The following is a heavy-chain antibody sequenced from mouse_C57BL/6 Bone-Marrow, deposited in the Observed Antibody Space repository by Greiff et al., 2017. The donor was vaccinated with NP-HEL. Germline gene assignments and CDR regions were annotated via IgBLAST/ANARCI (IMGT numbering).Heavy chain of an antibody. J-gene: IGHJ2*01. CDR2: ISSGSSTI. CDR3: AREGAYYSNYDFDY. CDR1: GFTFSDYG. V-gene: IGHV5-17*01. D-gene: IGHD2-5*01. Sequence: EVKVVESGGGLVKPGGSLKLSCAASGFTFSDYGMHWVRQAPEKGLEWVAYISSGSSTIYYADTVKGRFTISRDNAKNTLFLQMTSLRSEDTAMYYCAREGAYYSNYDFDYWGQGTTLTVSS.